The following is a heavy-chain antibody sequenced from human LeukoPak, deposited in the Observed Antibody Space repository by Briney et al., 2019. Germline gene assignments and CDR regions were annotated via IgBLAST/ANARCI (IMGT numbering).Heavy chain of an antibody. CDR1: GFTFNNYG. Sequence: PGRSLRLSCAASGFTFNNYGMHWVRQAPGKGLEWVAVIWYDGSNKYYADSVKGRFTISRDNSKNTLYLQMNSLRAEDTAVYYCARDLEGCSSTSCPFDYWGQGTLVTVSS. CDR3: ARDLEGCSSTSCPFDY. D-gene: IGHD2-2*01. CDR2: IWYDGSNK. V-gene: IGHV3-33*01. J-gene: IGHJ4*02.